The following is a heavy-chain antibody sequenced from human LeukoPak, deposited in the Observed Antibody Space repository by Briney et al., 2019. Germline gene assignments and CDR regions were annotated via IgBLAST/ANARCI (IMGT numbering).Heavy chain of an antibody. D-gene: IGHD5-18*01. Sequence: PSETLSLTCTVSGGSISSYYWSWIRQPAGKGLEWIGRIYTSGSTNYNPSLKSRVTMSVDTSKNQFSLKLSSVTAADTAVYYCAGGGNVDTAMVRFDYWGQGTLVTVSS. CDR2: IYTSGST. J-gene: IGHJ4*02. CDR3: AGGGNVDTAMVRFDY. CDR1: GGSISSYY. V-gene: IGHV4-4*07.